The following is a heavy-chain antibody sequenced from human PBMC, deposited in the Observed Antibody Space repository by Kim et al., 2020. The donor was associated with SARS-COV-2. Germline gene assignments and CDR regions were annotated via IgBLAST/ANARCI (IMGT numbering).Heavy chain of an antibody. CDR1: GGFVSSGSYF. CDR3: VRDMLVGAAGH. Sequence: SETLSLTCSVSGGFVSSGSYFWSWVRQTPGKGLEWIGNVYYSGSTSYNPSLKSRVTISMDTSPNQFSLELSSVTAADTAVYYCVRDMLVGAAGHWGQGTLVSVSS. J-gene: IGHJ4*02. V-gene: IGHV4-61*01. CDR2: VYYSGST. D-gene: IGHD2-21*02.